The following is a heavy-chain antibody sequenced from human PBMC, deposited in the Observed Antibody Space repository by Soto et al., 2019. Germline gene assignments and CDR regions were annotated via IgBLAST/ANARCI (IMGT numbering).Heavy chain of an antibody. D-gene: IGHD1-26*01. V-gene: IGHV1-18*01. J-gene: IGHJ4*02. CDR1: GYTFTSYG. CDR2: ISAYNGNT. CDR3: ARDQGGSYYY. Sequence: QVRLVQSGAEVKTPGASVKVSCKASGYTFTSYGISWVRQAPGQGLEWMGWISAYNGNTNSAQKLQGRGTITPDTTTSTAYMELRSLRSDDTAVYYCARDQGGSYYYGGQGTRVTVSS.